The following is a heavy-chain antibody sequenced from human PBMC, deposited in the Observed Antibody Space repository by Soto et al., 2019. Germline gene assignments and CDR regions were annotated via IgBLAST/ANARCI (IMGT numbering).Heavy chain of an antibody. Sequence: SETLSLTCAVYGGSFSGYYWSWIRQPPGKGLEWIGEINHSGSTNYNPSLKSRVTISVDTSKNQFSLKLSSVTAADTAVYYCARRRGDVLIWFGELLQRSYYFDYWGQGTLVTVSS. J-gene: IGHJ4*02. CDR1: GGSFSGYY. V-gene: IGHV4-34*01. CDR2: INHSGST. CDR3: ARRRGDVLIWFGELLQRSYYFDY. D-gene: IGHD3-10*01.